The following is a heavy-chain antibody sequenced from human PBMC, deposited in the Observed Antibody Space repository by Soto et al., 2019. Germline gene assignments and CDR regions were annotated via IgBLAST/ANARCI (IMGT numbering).Heavy chain of an antibody. V-gene: IGHV3-33*01. CDR3: ARDSGGDYHNYYMDV. CDR2: IWYDGSDK. D-gene: IGHD4-17*01. J-gene: IGHJ6*03. Sequence: QMQLVESGGGVVQPGTSLRLSCAASGFTFSNYAMHWVRQAPGKGLEWVTIIWYDGSDKYYGDSVKGRFTISRDNSKNTLYLQMNSLRVEDTAVYYCARDSGGDYHNYYMDVWGKGTTVTVSS. CDR1: GFTFSNYA.